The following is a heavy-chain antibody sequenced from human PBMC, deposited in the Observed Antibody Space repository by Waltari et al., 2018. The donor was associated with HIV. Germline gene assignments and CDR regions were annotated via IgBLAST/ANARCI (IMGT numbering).Heavy chain of an antibody. CDR3: ATLMVYAPRSHYYGMDV. V-gene: IGHV4-59*01. D-gene: IGHD2-8*01. CDR2: IHYSGSA. Sequence: QVQLQESAPGLVRPSETLSLTCTVSGGSIGSYYWSWIRQPPGKELEWIGYIHYSGSANYNPSLKSRVTVSVDTSKHQFSLKLSSVTAADTAVYYCATLMVYAPRSHYYGMDVWGQGTTVIVSS. J-gene: IGHJ6*02. CDR1: GGSIGSYY.